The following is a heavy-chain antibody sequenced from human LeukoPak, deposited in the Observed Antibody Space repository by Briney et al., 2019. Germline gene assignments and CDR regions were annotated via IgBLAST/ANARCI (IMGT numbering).Heavy chain of an antibody. J-gene: IGHJ4*02. Sequence: PGGSLRLSCAAAGFTFSTYAMAWVRQAPGEGLEWVSSISGSSDNTYYTDSGKGRLTVSRDNFKNTLSLQMTGLRAEDTAVYYCAKGVEWLLGFNFDYWGQGILVTVSS. V-gene: IGHV3-23*01. D-gene: IGHD3-3*01. CDR1: GFTFSTYA. CDR3: AKGVEWLLGFNFDY. CDR2: ISGSSDNT.